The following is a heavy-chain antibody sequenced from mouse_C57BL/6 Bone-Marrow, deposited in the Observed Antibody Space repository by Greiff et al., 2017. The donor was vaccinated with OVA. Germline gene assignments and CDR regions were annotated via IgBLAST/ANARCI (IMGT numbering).Heavy chain of an antibody. CDR3: ARQGAYYDYDVGYFDY. V-gene: IGHV5-15*01. J-gene: IGHJ2*01. Sequence: EVQGVESGGGLVQPGGSLKLSCAASGFTFSDYGMAWVRQAPRKGPEWVAFINNLAYSIYYADTVTGRFTISRENAKNTLYLEMSSLRSEDTAMYYCARQGAYYDYDVGYFDYRGQGTTLTVSS. D-gene: IGHD2-4*01. CDR1: GFTFSDYG. CDR2: INNLAYSI.